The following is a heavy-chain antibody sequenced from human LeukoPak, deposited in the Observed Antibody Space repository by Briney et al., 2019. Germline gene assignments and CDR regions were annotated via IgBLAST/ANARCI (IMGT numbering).Heavy chain of an antibody. V-gene: IGHV3-53*01. D-gene: IGHD1-1*01. CDR3: ARGVTTGTTPYYYAMDV. CDR1: GGSVSSGSYY. Sequence: PSETLSLTCTVSGGSVSSGSYYMSWVRQAPGRGLEWVSVVYSGGSTYYADSVKGRFTISRDNPKNTLYLQMNSLRAEDTAVYYCARGVTTGTTPYYYAMDVWGQGTTVTVSS. J-gene: IGHJ6*02. CDR2: VYSGGST.